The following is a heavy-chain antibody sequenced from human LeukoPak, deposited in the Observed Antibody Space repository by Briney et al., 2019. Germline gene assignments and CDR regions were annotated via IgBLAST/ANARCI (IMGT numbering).Heavy chain of an antibody. Sequence: GGSLRLSCAASEFTFVRYVMNWVGQAPGKGLEGVSYISSSSFKIGYADSVKGRFTISRDNSKKSLYLQMDSMRGEATAVYYCVRDPSYGSSWYYYMDVWGKGTTVAVSS. J-gene: IGHJ6*03. CDR3: VRDPSYGSSWYYYMDV. CDR2: ISSSSFKI. CDR1: EFTFVRYV. D-gene: IGHD6-13*01. V-gene: IGHV3-48*04.